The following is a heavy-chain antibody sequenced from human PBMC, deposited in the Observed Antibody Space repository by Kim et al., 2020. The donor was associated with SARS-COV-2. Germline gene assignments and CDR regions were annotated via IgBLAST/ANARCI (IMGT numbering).Heavy chain of an antibody. Sequence: GGSLRLSCAASGFTFSSYAMSWVRQAPGKGLEWVSAISGSGGSTYYADSVKGRFTISRDNSKNTLYLQMNSLRAEDTAVYYCAKDWGSGMQLVIPLDYWGQGTLVTVSS. CDR2: ISGSGGST. D-gene: IGHD6-13*01. CDR3: AKDWGSGMQLVIPLDY. J-gene: IGHJ4*02. CDR1: GFTFSSYA. V-gene: IGHV3-23*01.